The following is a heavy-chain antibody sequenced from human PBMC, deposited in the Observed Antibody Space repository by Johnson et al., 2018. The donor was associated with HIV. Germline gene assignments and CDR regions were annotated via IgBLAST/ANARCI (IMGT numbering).Heavy chain of an antibody. CDR2: IWYDGSNK. V-gene: IGHV3-33*06. D-gene: IGHD6-19*01. CDR3: VKLPVAPSYGAFDI. Sequence: QVQLVESGGSVVQPGRSLRLSCAASGFTFSSYGMHWVRQAPGKGLEWVAVIWYDGSNKYYADSVKGRFTISRDNSKNTLYLQMNSLRAEDTAVYYCVKLPVAPSYGAFDIWGQGTMVTVSS. CDR1: GFTFSSYG. J-gene: IGHJ3*02.